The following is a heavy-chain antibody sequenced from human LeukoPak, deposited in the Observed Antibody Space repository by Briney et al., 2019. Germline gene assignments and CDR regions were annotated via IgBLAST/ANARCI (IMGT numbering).Heavy chain of an antibody. J-gene: IGHJ1*01. V-gene: IGHV3-21*01. CDR2: ISSSSSYI. CDR1: GFTFSSYS. CDR3: ARDKIAVAGTPQYFQH. Sequence: GGSLRLSCAASGFTFSSYSMNWVRQAPGKGLEWVSSISSSSSYIYYADSVKGRFTISRDNSKNTLYLQMNSLRAEDTAVYYCARDKIAVAGTPQYFQHWGQGTLVTVSS. D-gene: IGHD6-19*01.